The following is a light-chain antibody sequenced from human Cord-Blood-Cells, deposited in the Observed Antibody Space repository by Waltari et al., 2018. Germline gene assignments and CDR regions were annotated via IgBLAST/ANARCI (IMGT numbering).Light chain of an antibody. CDR2: EGS. J-gene: IGLJ2*01. CDR3: CSYAGSSTLGV. CDR1: SSDVGRYNL. Sequence: QSALTHPASVSGSPGQSNTITSTGTSSDVGRYNLVSWYQQHPGKAPKLMIYEGSKRPSGVSNRFSGSKSGNTASLTISGLQAEDEADYYCCSYAGSSTLGVFGGGTKLTVL. V-gene: IGLV2-23*01.